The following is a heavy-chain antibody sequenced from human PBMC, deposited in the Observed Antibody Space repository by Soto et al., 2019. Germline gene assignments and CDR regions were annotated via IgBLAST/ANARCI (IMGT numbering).Heavy chain of an antibody. CDR1: GYTFTSYG. V-gene: IGHV1-18*01. CDR3: ARSVGGIRYFDWLGSIGYYYMDV. CDR2: ISAYNGNT. Sequence: ASVKVSCKASGYTFTSYGISWVRQAPGQGLEWMGWISAYNGNTNYAQKLQGRVTMTTETSTSTAYMELRSLRSDDTAVYYCARSVGGIRYFDWLGSIGYYYMDVWGKGTTVTVSS. D-gene: IGHD3-9*01. J-gene: IGHJ6*03.